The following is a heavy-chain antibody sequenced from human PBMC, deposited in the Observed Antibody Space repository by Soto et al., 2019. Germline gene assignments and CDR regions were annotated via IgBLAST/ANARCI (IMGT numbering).Heavy chain of an antibody. CDR1: GYTFTHSA. CDR3: ARGLAADGA. J-gene: IGHJ5*02. V-gene: IGHV1-3*01. D-gene: IGHD2-8*01. Sequence: QVQLVQSGAEVKKPGASVKVSCTASGYTFTHSAIHWVRHAPGQRLEWMGFINAGSGNTKYSQTFKGRLTVTKEPSASTAYMDLSSLRAEDTAIYYCARGLAADGAWGQGTLVTVSS. CDR2: INAGSGNT.